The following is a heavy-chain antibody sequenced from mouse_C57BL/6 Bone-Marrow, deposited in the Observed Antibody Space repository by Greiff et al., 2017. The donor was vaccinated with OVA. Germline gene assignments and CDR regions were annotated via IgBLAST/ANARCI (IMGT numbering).Heavy chain of an antibody. J-gene: IGHJ3*01. V-gene: IGHV1-26*01. CDR2: INPNNGGT. Sequence: EVQLQQSGPVLVKPGASVKISCKASGYTFTDYYMNWVKQSHGKSLEWIGDINPNNGGTSYNQKFKGKATLTVDKSSSTAYMELRSLTSEDSAVYYCARVAWFAYWGQGTLVTVSA. CDR1: GYTFTDYY. CDR3: ARVAWFAY.